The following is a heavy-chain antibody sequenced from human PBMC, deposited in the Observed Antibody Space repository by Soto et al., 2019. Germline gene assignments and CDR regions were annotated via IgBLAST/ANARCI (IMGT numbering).Heavy chain of an antibody. Sequence: PGGSLRLSCAASGFTFRNYAMSWVRQAPGRGLEWVSAIHGSGGSAYYADSVKGRFTVSRDNSKNSLYLQMSSLRAEDTAVYYCAREDRVRAAAATDYWGQGTLVTVSS. CDR1: GFTFRNYA. CDR2: IHGSGGSA. D-gene: IGHD6-13*01. V-gene: IGHV3-23*01. J-gene: IGHJ4*02. CDR3: AREDRVRAAAATDY.